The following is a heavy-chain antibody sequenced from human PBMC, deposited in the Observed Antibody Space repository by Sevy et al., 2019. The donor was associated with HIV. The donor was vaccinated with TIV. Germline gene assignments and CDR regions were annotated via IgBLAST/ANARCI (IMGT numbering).Heavy chain of an antibody. Sequence: GGSLRLSCAASGFTFSSYWMSWVRQAPGKGLEWVANIKQDGSEQYYVDSVKGRFTISRDNAKNSLYLQMNSLRAEDTAVYYCASIYDSSGYYYSDAFDIWGQGTTVTVSS. D-gene: IGHD3-22*01. J-gene: IGHJ3*02. V-gene: IGHV3-7*01. CDR3: ASIYDSSGYYYSDAFDI. CDR1: GFTFSSYW. CDR2: IKQDGSEQ.